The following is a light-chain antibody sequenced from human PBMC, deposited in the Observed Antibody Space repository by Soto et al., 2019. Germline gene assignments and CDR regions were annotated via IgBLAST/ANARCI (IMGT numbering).Light chain of an antibody. Sequence: TQSPAPLSLSPGGRATLSCGASQSVSSNLAWYQQKPGQAPRLLIQRASTRATGIPARFSGSGSGTEFTLTISSLQSEDFAVYYCQQYNRWPRAFGQGTKVDIK. CDR3: QQYNRWPRA. CDR1: QSVSSN. CDR2: RAS. J-gene: IGKJ1*01. V-gene: IGKV3D-15*01.